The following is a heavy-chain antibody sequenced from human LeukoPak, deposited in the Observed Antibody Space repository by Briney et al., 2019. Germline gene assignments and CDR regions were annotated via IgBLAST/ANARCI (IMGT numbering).Heavy chain of an antibody. CDR2: IHSGGDT. Sequence: GGSLRLSCAASGLTVSNNYMSWVRQAPGQGLEWVSVIHSGGDTYYPDSVRGRFTISRDTSKNTLYLQMNSLRAEDTAVYYCAEVNTDWGQGTLVTVSS. J-gene: IGHJ4*02. D-gene: IGHD3-22*01. CDR3: AEVNTD. CDR1: GLTVSNNY. V-gene: IGHV3-53*01.